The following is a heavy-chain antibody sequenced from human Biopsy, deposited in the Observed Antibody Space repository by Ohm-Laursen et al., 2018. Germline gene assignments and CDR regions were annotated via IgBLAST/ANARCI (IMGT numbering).Heavy chain of an antibody. CDR3: ARHDGNGPFALDS. D-gene: IGHD5-24*01. CDR1: GGTYSGYY. CDR2: VHHDGRA. V-gene: IGHV4-34*01. J-gene: IGHJ4*02. Sequence: SETLSLTCAVYGGTYSGYYWSWIRQPPGKGLEWIGEVHHDGRANYNPSLKSRVTISVDTSKNQLSLKVTSVTAADTAAYYCARHDGNGPFALDSWGQGTLVTVSS.